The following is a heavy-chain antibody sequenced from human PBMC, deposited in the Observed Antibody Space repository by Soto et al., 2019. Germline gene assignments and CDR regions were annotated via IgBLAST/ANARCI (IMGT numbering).Heavy chain of an antibody. J-gene: IGHJ6*02. Sequence: QVQLVQSGAEVKKPGSSVKVSCKASGGTFSRYTFTWVRQAPGQGLEWMGRIIPIVDIPNYAQKFQGRVTITGDKSTSTAYTELSRLKSDDTAVYYCASHFTGVLVLGTSPPGGDNFGWDVWGQGTTVSVS. CDR1: GGTFSRYT. V-gene: IGHV1-69*02. CDR2: IIPIVDIP. CDR3: ASHFTGVLVLGTSPPGGDNFGWDV. D-gene: IGHD2-8*02.